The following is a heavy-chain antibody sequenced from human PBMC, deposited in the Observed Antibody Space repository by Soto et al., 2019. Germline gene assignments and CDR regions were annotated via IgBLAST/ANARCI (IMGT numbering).Heavy chain of an antibody. V-gene: IGHV3-23*01. CDR3: AKAYFFWSSEHPYSFDS. Sequence: EVQLLDSGGGLVQPGGSLRLSCAASGFTFSNYAMTWVRQGPGKGLEWVSGISGSGGRSYYADSVKGRFTISRDNSKSIFYLQINRLRAEATAVYYCAKAYFFWSSEHPYSFDSWAQGPLVPVSS. D-gene: IGHD3-3*01. CDR1: GFTFSNYA. J-gene: IGHJ4*02. CDR2: ISGSGGRS.